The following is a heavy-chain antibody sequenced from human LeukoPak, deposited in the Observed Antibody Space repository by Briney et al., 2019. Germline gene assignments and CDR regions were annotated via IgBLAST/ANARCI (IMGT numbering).Heavy chain of an antibody. D-gene: IGHD3-22*01. J-gene: IGHJ4*02. V-gene: IGHV3-48*02. CDR1: GVTFSSYG. CDR2: ISSSSSTI. Sequence: GGSLRLSCAASGVTFSSYGMHWVRQAPGKGLEWLSYISSSSSTIYYADSLKGRFTISRDNAKNSLYLQMNSLRDEDTAVYYCARSSLPYYYNSSGYYKPIDYWGQGTLVTVSS. CDR3: ARSSLPYYYNSSGYYKPIDY.